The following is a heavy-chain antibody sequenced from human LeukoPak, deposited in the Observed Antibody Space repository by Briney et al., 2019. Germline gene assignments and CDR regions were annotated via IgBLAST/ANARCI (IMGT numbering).Heavy chain of an antibody. Sequence: GGSLRLSCAASGFTFSSYWMSWVRQAPGKGLEWVANIKQDGSEKYYVDSVKGRFAISRDNAKNSLYLQMNSLRAEDTAVYYCARVSVTVTTAPFDYWGQGTLVTVSS. J-gene: IGHJ4*02. CDR3: ARVSVTVTTAPFDY. V-gene: IGHV3-7*01. D-gene: IGHD4-17*01. CDR2: IKQDGSEK. CDR1: GFTFSSYW.